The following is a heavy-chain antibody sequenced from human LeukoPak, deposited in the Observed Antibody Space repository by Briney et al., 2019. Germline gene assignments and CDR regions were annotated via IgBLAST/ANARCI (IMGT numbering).Heavy chain of an antibody. CDR2: IKQDGSEK. CDR3: GRVLYPPPHYNLDY. J-gene: IGHJ4*01. CDR1: GFTFSSYW. V-gene: IGHV3-7*01. D-gene: IGHD1-1*01. Sequence: GGSLRLSCAASGFTFSSYWMSWVRQAPGKGLEWVANIKQDGSEKYYVDSVKGRFTISRDNAKNSLYLQMNSLRAEDTAVYYCGRVLYPPPHYNLDYWGQGTLVTVSS.